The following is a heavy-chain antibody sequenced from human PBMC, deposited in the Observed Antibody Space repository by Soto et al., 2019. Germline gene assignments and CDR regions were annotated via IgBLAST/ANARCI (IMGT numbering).Heavy chain of an antibody. V-gene: IGHV2-5*02. CDR2: IYWDDDK. Sequence: SGPTLVKPTQTLTLTCTFSGFSLSTSGVGVGWIRQPPGKALEWLALIYWDDDKRYSPSLKSRLTITKDTSKNKVVLTMTNMDPVDTATYYCAHSKGSSWDFDYWGQGTLVTVSS. J-gene: IGHJ4*02. CDR3: AHSKGSSWDFDY. D-gene: IGHD6-13*01. CDR1: GFSLSTSGVG.